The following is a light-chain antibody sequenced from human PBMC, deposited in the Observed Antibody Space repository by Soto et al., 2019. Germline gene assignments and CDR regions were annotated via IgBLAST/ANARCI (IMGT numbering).Light chain of an antibody. Sequence: DRVTITCRASQSISSWLAWYQQKPGKSPKLLIYAASNLQSGVPSRFSGSGSGTDFTLTISSRQPEDFATYYCQQSYSNPITFGQGTRLEIK. J-gene: IGKJ5*01. CDR2: AAS. CDR1: QSISSW. V-gene: IGKV1-39*01. CDR3: QQSYSNPIT.